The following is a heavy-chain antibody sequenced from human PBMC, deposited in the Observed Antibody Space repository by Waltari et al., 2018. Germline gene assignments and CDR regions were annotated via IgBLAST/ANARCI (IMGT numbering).Heavy chain of an antibody. CDR2: ISGTGSST. Sequence: EVLLLVSGGGLVQPGGSLRLSCAASRFTFSTYSMIWVRQAPGKGLEWVSTISGTGSSTYYADSVKGRFTISRDNSKNTLYLQMNSLRAEDTAIYYCAKGQYYYGSGSYEDYWGQGTLVTVSS. CDR1: RFTFSTYS. J-gene: IGHJ4*02. CDR3: AKGQYYYGSGSYEDY. D-gene: IGHD3-10*01. V-gene: IGHV3-23*01.